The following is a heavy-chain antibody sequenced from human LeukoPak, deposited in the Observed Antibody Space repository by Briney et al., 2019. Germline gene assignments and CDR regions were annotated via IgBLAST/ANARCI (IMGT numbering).Heavy chain of an antibody. CDR3: ARDGDAPMTDFDY. Sequence: PGGSLRLSCAASGFTSSSYWMCWVRQDPGKGLAWVSCIKTDGSITAYAGSVKGRFTISRDNAKNTLYLQMNSLRADDTAVYYCARDGDAPMTDFDYWGQGTLVTASS. CDR1: GFTSSSYW. CDR2: IKTDGSIT. D-gene: IGHD2-21*02. J-gene: IGHJ4*02. V-gene: IGHV3-74*01.